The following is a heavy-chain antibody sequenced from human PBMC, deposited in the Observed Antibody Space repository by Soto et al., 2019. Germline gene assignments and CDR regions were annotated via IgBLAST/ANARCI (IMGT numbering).Heavy chain of an antibody. CDR3: ASFLYSSGWYGRGYYFDY. Sequence: SVKVSCKASGGTFSSYAISWVRQAPGQGLEWMGGIIPIFGTANYAQKFQGRVTITADKSTSTAYMELSSLRSEDTAVYYCASFLYSSGWYGRGYYFDYWGQGTLVTVSS. V-gene: IGHV1-69*06. CDR1: GGTFSSYA. D-gene: IGHD6-19*01. CDR2: IIPIFGTA. J-gene: IGHJ4*02.